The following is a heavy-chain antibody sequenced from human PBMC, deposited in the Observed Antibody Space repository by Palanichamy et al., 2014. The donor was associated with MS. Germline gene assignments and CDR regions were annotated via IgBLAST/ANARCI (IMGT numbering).Heavy chain of an antibody. J-gene: IGHJ4*02. CDR3: ARSTIMGAYYFDY. V-gene: IGHV3-23*01. D-gene: IGHD2-8*01. CDR1: GFTFSNYA. CDR2: INRGGDDT. Sequence: EVQLLESGGGLVQPGGSLRLSCAASGFTFSNYAMAWVRQAPGKGLEWVSAINRGGDDTYYADSVKGRFTMSRDNSKNTLSLQMSSLRAEDTAIYYCARSTIMGAYYFDYWGQGTLLTVSS.